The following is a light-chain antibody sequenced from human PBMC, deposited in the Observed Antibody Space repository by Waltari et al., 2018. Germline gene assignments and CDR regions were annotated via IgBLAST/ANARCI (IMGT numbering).Light chain of an antibody. CDR1: QSISTY. V-gene: IGKV1-39*01. J-gene: IGKJ1*01. Sequence: DIQMTQSPYSLSASVGDRVSITCRASQSISTYLNWYQEKPGKAPQLLIYAASRLQSGVPSRFSGSGSGTDFTLTISSLQPEDFATYYCQQTYISPQTFGQGTKVEIK. CDR2: AAS. CDR3: QQTYISPQT.